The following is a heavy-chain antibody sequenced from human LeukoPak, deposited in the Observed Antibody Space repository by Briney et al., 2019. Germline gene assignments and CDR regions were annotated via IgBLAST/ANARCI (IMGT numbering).Heavy chain of an antibody. D-gene: IGHD3-10*01. CDR3: AREKYYYGSGSYGLSWFDP. CDR2: IYYSGST. Sequence: SETLSLTCTVSGGSISSYYWSWIRQPPGEGLKWIGYIYYSGSTNYNPSLKSRVTISVDTSKNQFSLKLSSVTAADTAVYYCAREKYYYGSGSYGLSWFDPWGQGTLVTVSS. V-gene: IGHV4-59*01. CDR1: GGSISSYY. J-gene: IGHJ5*02.